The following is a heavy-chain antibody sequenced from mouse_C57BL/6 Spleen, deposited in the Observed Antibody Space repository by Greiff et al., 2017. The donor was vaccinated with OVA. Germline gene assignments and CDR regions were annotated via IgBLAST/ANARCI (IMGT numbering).Heavy chain of an antibody. V-gene: IGHV1-85*01. J-gene: IGHJ1*03. CDR2: IYPRDGST. CDR3: ARDYGSSSGYFDV. D-gene: IGHD1-1*01. Sequence: LVESGPELVKPGASVKLSCKASGYTFTSYDINWVKQRPGQGLEWIGWIYPRDGSTKYNEKFKGKATLTVDTSSSTAYMELHSLTSEDSAVYFCARDYGSSSGYFDVWGTGTTVTVSS. CDR1: GYTFTSYD.